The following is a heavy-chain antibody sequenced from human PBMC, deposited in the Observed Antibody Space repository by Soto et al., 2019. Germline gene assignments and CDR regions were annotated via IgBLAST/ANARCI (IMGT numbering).Heavy chain of an antibody. J-gene: IGHJ3*02. CDR2: ISGSGDST. Sequence: EVHLWESGGGLVQPGGSLRLSCAASGYTFSSYAMSWVRQAPGKGLEWVSVISGSGDSTYYADSVKGRFTISRDNSEDTLYLRMNSRGAEDTAVYSCARELGYCRGGNCYLVGAFDIWGQGTMVTFSS. CDR1: GYTFSSYA. V-gene: IGHV3-23*01. CDR3: ARELGYCRGGNCYLVGAFDI. D-gene: IGHD2-15*01.